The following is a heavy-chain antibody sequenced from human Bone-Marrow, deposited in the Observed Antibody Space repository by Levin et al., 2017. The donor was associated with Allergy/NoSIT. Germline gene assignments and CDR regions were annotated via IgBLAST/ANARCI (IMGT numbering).Heavy chain of an antibody. Sequence: SQTLSLTCAVYGGSFSGYYWSWIRQPPGKGLEWIGEINHSGSTNYNPSLKSRVTISVDTSKNQFSLKLSSVTAADTAVYYCARHNIAAAGTNFSWGMDVWGQGTTVTVSS. CDR1: GGSFSGYY. CDR2: INHSGST. D-gene: IGHD6-13*01. V-gene: IGHV4-34*01. J-gene: IGHJ6*02. CDR3: ARHNIAAAGTNFSWGMDV.